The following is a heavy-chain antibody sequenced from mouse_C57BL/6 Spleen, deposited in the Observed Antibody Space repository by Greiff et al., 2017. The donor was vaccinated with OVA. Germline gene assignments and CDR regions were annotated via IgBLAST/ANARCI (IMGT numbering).Heavy chain of an antibody. J-gene: IGHJ3*01. CDR2: IYPGSGST. CDR1: GYTFTSYW. CDR3: ARSDYDYAWFAY. D-gene: IGHD2-4*01. V-gene: IGHV1-55*01. Sequence: VQLQQPGAELVQPGASVKMSCKASGYTFTSYWITWVKQRPGQGLEWIGDIYPGSGSTNYNEKFKSKATLTVDTSSSTAYMQLSSLTSEDSAVYYCARSDYDYAWFAYWGQGTLVTVSA.